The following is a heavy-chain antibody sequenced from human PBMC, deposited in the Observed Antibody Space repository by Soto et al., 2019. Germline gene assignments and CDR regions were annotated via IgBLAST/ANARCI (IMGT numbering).Heavy chain of an antibody. V-gene: IGHV3-7*01. J-gene: IGHJ6*03. CDR1: GFTFSSYW. Sequence: GGSLRLSCAASGFTFSSYWMSWVRQAPGKGLEWVANIKQDGSEKYYVDSVKGRFTISRDNAKNPLYLQMNSLRAEDTAVYYCARGGDRDDFWSGYYYYYYYLDVWGKGTTVTVSS. CDR3: ARGGDRDDFWSGYYYYYYYLDV. D-gene: IGHD3-3*01. CDR2: IKQDGSEK.